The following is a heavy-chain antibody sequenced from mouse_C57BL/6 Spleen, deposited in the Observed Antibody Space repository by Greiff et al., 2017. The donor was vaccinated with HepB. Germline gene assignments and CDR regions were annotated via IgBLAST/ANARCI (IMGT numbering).Heavy chain of an antibody. J-gene: IGHJ3*01. CDR1: GYTFTSYW. CDR2: IDPSDSYT. D-gene: IGHD4-1*01. V-gene: IGHV1-59*01. Sequence: VQLQQSGAELVRPGTSVKLSCKASGYTFTSYWMHWVKQRPGQGLEWIGVIDPSDSYTNYNQKFKGKATLTVDTSSSPAYMQLSSLTSEDSAVYYWARPSNFQAWFAYWGQGTLVTVSA. CDR3: ARPSNFQAWFAY.